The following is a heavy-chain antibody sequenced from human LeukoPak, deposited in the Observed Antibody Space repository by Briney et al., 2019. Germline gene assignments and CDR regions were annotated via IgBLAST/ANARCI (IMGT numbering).Heavy chain of an antibody. D-gene: IGHD2-2*01. CDR2: IYTSGST. V-gene: IGHV4-4*09. CDR1: GGSISSYY. Sequence: PSETLSLTCTVSGGSISSYYWSWIRQPPGKGLEWIGCIYTSGSTNYNPSLKSRVTISVDTSKNQFSLKLSSVTAADTAVYYCARLYCSSTSCPIDPWGQGTLVTVSS. J-gene: IGHJ5*02. CDR3: ARLYCSSTSCPIDP.